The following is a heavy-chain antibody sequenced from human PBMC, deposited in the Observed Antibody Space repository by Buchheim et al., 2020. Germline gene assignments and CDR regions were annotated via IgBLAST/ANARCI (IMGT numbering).Heavy chain of an antibody. CDR3: VRGRGYDPNFDF. J-gene: IGHJ4*02. V-gene: IGHV1-46*03. D-gene: IGHD5-12*01. CDR2: VNPYGGST. CDR1: GYAFTTYY. Sequence: QVQLVQSGAEVKKPGASVKVSCKASGYAFTTYYVHWVRQAPGQGLEWMGIVNPYGGSTSVAQQFQGRVTMTREPSRTPVKMEVNSLRSEDTAVYYCVRGRGYDPNFDFWGQGTL.